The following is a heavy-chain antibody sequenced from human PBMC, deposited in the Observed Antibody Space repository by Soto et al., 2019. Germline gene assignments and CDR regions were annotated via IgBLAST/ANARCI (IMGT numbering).Heavy chain of an antibody. J-gene: IGHJ4*02. D-gene: IGHD5-18*01. CDR3: ATRDTSSQHYFDS. Sequence: GGSLRLSCAASGITFSKYGMSWVRQAPGKGLEWVTGITDSGRYTIYTDSVKGRFTISRDNSKNTLYLQMNTLSAEDTAIYYCATRDTSSQHYFDSWGQGTLVTVSS. CDR1: GITFSKYG. CDR2: ITDSGRYT. V-gene: IGHV3-23*01.